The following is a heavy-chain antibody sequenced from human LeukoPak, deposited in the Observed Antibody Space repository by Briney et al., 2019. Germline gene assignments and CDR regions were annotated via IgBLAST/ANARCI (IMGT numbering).Heavy chain of an antibody. Sequence: SQTLSLTYDISGDSVYSINAAWNWTRQSPSRGLEWLGRTYYRSKWYNDYAISVKSRMTINADTSKNQFSLQLNSVTPEDTAVYYCAKGRWSLFYCWGQVTLVIVSS. CDR3: AKGRWSLFYC. J-gene: IGHJ4*02. V-gene: IGHV6-1*01. CDR2: TYYRSKWYN. CDR1: GDSVYSINAA. D-gene: IGHD2-15*01.